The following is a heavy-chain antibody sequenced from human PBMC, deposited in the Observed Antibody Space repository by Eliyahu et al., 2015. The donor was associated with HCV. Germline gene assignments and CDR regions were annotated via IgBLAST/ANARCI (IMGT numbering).Heavy chain of an antibody. D-gene: IGHD4-17*01. V-gene: IGHV4-59*08. CDR2: IYYSGST. CDR3: ARHAFNGDYNHFDY. CDR1: GGSMRTYY. J-gene: IGHJ4*02. Sequence: QVQLQESGPGLVKPSETLSLTCSVSGGSMRTYYWSWIRQPPGKGLEWIGYIYYSGSTNYNPSLKSRVTISVDTSKNQFSLKLTSVTAADTAVYFCARHAFNGDYNHFDYWGQGTLVTVSS.